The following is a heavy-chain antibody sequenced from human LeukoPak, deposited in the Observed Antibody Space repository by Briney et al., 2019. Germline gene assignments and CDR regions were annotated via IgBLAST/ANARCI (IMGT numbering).Heavy chain of an antibody. D-gene: IGHD1-26*01. Sequence: GGSLRLSCVASGFTFSSYSMNWVRQAPGKGLEWVSSISSSSGFIYYADSVKDRFTISRDNAKNSLYLQMNSLRAEDTAVYYCARDGGGMVGALYYFDSWGQGTLVTVSS. V-gene: IGHV3-21*01. CDR3: ARDGGGMVGALYYFDS. CDR2: ISSSSGFI. J-gene: IGHJ4*02. CDR1: GFTFSSYS.